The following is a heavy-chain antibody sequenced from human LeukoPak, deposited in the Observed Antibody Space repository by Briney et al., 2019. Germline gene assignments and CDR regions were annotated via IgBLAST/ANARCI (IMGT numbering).Heavy chain of an antibody. CDR1: GGSISSSSYY. Sequence: SETLSLTCTVSGGSISSSSYYWGWIRQPPGKGLEWIGSIYYSGSTYYNPSLKSRVTISLDTSRNQFSLKLSSVTAADTAVYYCARGRGGVVRGHFDYWGQGTLVTVSS. CDR3: ARGRGGVVRGHFDY. D-gene: IGHD3-10*01. V-gene: IGHV4-39*07. CDR2: IYYSGST. J-gene: IGHJ4*02.